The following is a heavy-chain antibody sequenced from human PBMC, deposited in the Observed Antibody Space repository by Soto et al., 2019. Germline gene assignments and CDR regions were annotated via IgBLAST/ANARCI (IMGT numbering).Heavy chain of an antibody. D-gene: IGHD6-6*01. J-gene: IGHJ6*03. V-gene: IGHV4-61*08. CDR3: ASHERGSSWHYYYYYMDV. Sequence: PSETLSLTCTVSGDSLGSGAFYWSWIRQPPGKGLEWIGYIYYSGSTNYNPSLKSRVTISVDTSKNQFSLKLSSVTAADTAVYYCASHERGSSWHYYYYYMDVWGKGTTVTVSS. CDR1: GDSLGSGAFY. CDR2: IYYSGST.